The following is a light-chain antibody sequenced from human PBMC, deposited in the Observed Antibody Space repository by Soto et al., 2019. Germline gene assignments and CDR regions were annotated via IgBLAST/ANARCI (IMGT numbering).Light chain of an antibody. CDR3: QQYYSFPLT. CDR1: QSISSY. V-gene: IGKV1-8*01. J-gene: IGKJ4*01. Sequence: IQMTQSPSTLSTSVGDRVTITCRASQSISSYLAWYQQKPGKAPEIMIYAASTLQSGVPSRFSGSGSGTDFTLTISCLQSEDVATYYCQQYYSFPLTFGGGTKVDIK. CDR2: AAS.